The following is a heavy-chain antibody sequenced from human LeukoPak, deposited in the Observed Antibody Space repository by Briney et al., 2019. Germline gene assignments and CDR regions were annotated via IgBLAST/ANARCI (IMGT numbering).Heavy chain of an antibody. Sequence: SETLSLTCTVSGGSISSSSYYWDWLRQPAGKGLEWIGSIYYSGSTYYNPSLKSRVTISVDTSKNQFSLKLNSVTAAETAVYYCARYRNCGSDCYDAFDIWGQGTMVTVSS. CDR1: GGSISSSSYY. D-gene: IGHD2-21*02. J-gene: IGHJ3*02. CDR2: IYYSGST. CDR3: ARYRNCGSDCYDAFDI. V-gene: IGHV4-39*01.